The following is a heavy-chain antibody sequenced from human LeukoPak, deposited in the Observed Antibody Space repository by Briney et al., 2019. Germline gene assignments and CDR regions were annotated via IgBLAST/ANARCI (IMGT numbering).Heavy chain of an antibody. J-gene: IGHJ4*02. CDR3: AAETGDRLRVDY. Sequence: ASVKVSCKASGFTFTSSAMQWVRQARGQRLEWIGWIVVGSGNTNYPQKFQERVTITRDMSTSTAYMELSSLRSEDTAVYYCAAETGDRLRVDYWGQGTLVTVSS. D-gene: IGHD7-27*01. CDR1: GFTFTSSA. V-gene: IGHV1-58*02. CDR2: IVVGSGNT.